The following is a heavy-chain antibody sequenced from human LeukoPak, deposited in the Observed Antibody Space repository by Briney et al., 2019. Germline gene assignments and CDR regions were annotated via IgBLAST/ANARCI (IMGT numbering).Heavy chain of an antibody. D-gene: IGHD7-27*01. CDR1: GGSFSTSG. V-gene: IGHV1-69*05. J-gene: IGHJ6*02. CDR3: ARDHWGIVENGYDYFYYDMDV. CDR2: VIPIYGTP. Sequence: ASVKVSCKASGGSFSTSGFSWVRQAPGQGLEWMGGVIPIYGTPSYAQKFQGRVTITTDESTSAAYMELSSLRSEDTAVYYCARDHWGIVENGYDYFYYDMDVWGQGTTVTVSS.